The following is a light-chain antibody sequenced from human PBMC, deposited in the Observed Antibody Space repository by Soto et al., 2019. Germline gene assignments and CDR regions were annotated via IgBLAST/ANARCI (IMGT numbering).Light chain of an antibody. CDR1: QSLLHSNGHTF. V-gene: IGKV2-28*01. CDR2: WGS. CDR3: MQALQTPYT. J-gene: IGKJ2*01. Sequence: DIVMTQSPLFLPVTPGEPASISCRSSQSLLHSNGHTFFDWYLQKPGQSPQLLIYWGSNRASGVPDRFSGSESGTDFTLKISRVEAEDVGVYYCMQALQTPYTFGQGTKV.